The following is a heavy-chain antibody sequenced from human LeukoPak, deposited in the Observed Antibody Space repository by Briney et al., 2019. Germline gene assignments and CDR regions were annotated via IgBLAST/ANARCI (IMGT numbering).Heavy chain of an antibody. CDR3: ARARDGYNPFDY. Sequence: SETLSLTCTVSGGSISSGSYYWSWIRQPAGKGLEWIGRIYTSGSTNYNPSLKSRVTISVDTSKNQFSLKLSSVTAADTAVYYCARARDGYNPFDYWGQGTLVTVSS. CDR2: IYTSGST. D-gene: IGHD5-24*01. J-gene: IGHJ4*02. V-gene: IGHV4-61*02. CDR1: GGSISSGSYY.